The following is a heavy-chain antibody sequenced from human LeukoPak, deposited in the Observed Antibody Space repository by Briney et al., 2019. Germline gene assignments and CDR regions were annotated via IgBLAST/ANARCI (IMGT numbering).Heavy chain of an antibody. V-gene: IGHV1-24*01. CDR3: ATQTLRYFDKYYFDY. Sequence: GASVKVSCKVSGYTLTELSMHWVRQAPGKGLEWMGGFDPEDGETFYAQKFQGRVTMTEDTSTDTAYMELSSLRSEDTAVYYCATQTLRYFDKYYFDYWGQGTLVTVSS. CDR2: FDPEDGET. J-gene: IGHJ4*02. D-gene: IGHD3-9*01. CDR1: GYTLTELS.